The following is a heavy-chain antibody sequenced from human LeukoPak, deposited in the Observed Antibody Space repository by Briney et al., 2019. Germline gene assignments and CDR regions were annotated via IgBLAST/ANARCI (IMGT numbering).Heavy chain of an antibody. CDR1: GYTFTSYA. J-gene: IGHJ4*02. V-gene: IGHV7-4-1*02. Sequence: ASVKVSCKASGYTFTSYAMNWVRQAPGQGLEWMGWINTHTGNPTYAQGFTGRFVFSLDTSVGTAYLQISSLKAEDTAVYYCARDAITMVRGVMSYWGQGTLVTVSS. CDR3: ARDAITMVRGVMSY. CDR2: INTHTGNP. D-gene: IGHD3-10*01.